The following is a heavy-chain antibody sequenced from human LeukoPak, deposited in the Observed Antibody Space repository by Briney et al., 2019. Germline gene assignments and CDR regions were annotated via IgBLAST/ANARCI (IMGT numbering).Heavy chain of an antibody. V-gene: IGHV3-33*06. CDR3: AKAHLDYGGTHFDY. CDR2: IWYGGSNK. CDR1: GFTFSSYG. J-gene: IGHJ4*02. D-gene: IGHD4-17*01. Sequence: GGSLRLSCAASGFTFSSYGMHWVRQAPGKGLEWVAVIWYGGSNKYYADSVKGRFTISRDNSKNTLYLQMNSLRAEDTAVYYCAKAHLDYGGTHFDYWGQGTLVTVSS.